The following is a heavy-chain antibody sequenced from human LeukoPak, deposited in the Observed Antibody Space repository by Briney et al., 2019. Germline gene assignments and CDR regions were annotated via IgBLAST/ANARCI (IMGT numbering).Heavy chain of an antibody. D-gene: IGHD3-16*01. CDR3: ARVRSGAGMDV. Sequence: TLSLTCTVSGGSIGSGGYYWSWIRQHPGKGLEWIGYIYYSGSTYYNPSLKSRVTISVDTSKNQFSLKLSSVTAADTAVYYCARVRSGAGMDVWGQGTTVTVSS. CDR1: GGSIGSGGYY. CDR2: IYYSGST. J-gene: IGHJ6*02. V-gene: IGHV4-31*03.